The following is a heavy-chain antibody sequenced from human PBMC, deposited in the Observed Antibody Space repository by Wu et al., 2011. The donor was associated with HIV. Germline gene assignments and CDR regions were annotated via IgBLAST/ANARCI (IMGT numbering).Heavy chain of an antibody. CDR1: GYTFTGYY. D-gene: IGHD5/OR15-5a*01. J-gene: IGHJ5*02. V-gene: IGHV1-2*02. Sequence: QVQLVQSGAEVKKPGASVKVSCKASGYTFTGYYIYWVRQAPGQGLEWMGWINPNSGDTKFAQNFQGRVTMTRDTSISTAYMELSRPRSDDTAVYYCARVWEVGTVSFDPWGQGTLVTVSS. CDR2: INPNSGDT. CDR3: ARVWEVGTVSFDP.